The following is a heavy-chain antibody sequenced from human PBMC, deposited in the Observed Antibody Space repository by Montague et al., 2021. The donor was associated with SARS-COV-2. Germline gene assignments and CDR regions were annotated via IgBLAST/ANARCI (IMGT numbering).Heavy chain of an antibody. CDR1: GDSVSSNSAA. D-gene: IGHD6-13*01. J-gene: IGHJ6*02. V-gene: IGHV6-1*01. CDR2: TYYRSKWYN. CDR3: ARVGRQQLVRLSGMDV. Sequence: CAISGDSVSSNSAAWNWIRQSPSRGLEWLGRTYYRSKWYNDYALSVKSRITINPDTSKNQFPLKLSSVTAADTDVYYCARVGRQQLVRLSGMDVWGQGTTVTVSS.